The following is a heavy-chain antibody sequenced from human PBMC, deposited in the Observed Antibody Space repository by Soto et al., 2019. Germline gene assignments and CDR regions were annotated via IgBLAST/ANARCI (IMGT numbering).Heavy chain of an antibody. CDR3: AKGGKLPTD. CDR2: ISTSGGST. D-gene: IGHD3-10*01. CDR1: GFTFSTYA. J-gene: IGHJ4*02. Sequence: GGSLRLSCAASGFTFSTYAMSWVRQAPGKGLEWVSAISTSGGSTYYADSVRGRFTISRDNSKNTLYLQMNSLRVEDTAVYYCAKGGKLPTDWGQGTLVTVSS. V-gene: IGHV3-23*01.